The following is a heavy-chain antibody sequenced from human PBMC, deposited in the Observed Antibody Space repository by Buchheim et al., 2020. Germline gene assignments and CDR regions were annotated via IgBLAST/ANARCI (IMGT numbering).Heavy chain of an antibody. J-gene: IGHJ5*02. CDR3: AREKLDRYCSGGSCYSESRFDP. CDR2: IYYSGST. V-gene: IGHV4-30-4*01. CDR1: GGSISSGDYY. Sequence: QVQLQESGPGLVKPSQTLSLTCTVSGGSISSGDYYWSWIRQPPGKGLEWIGYIYYSGSTYYNPSLMSRVTISVDTSKNQFSLKLSSVTAADTAVYYCAREKLDRYCSGGSCYSESRFDPWGQGTL. D-gene: IGHD2-15*01.